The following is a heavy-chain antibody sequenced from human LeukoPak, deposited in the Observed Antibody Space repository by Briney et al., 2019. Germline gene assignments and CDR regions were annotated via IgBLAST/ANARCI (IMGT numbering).Heavy chain of an antibody. CDR2: LFYSGST. Sequence: MPGGSLRLSCAASRFTFSNAWMSWVRQPPGKGLEWIAYLFYSGSTDYNPSLESRVTISVDTSKNQFSLKLRSVTAADTAVYYCATVAVIRGVTYFDYWGQGTLVTVSS. CDR1: RFTFSNAW. V-gene: IGHV4-59*01. CDR3: ATVAVIRGVTYFDY. J-gene: IGHJ4*02. D-gene: IGHD3-10*01.